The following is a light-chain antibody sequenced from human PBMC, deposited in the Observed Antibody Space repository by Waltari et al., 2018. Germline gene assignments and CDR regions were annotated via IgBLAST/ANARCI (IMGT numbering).Light chain of an antibody. J-gene: IGLJ3*02. CDR2: RNN. CDR1: SSNIGSNY. Sequence: QSVLTQPPSASGTPGQRVTISCSGSSSNIGSNYVYWYQQLPGTAPKLPIDRNNQRPSGVPDRFSDSKSGTSASLAISGLRSEDEADYYCAAWDDSLSGWVFGGGTKLTVL. CDR3: AAWDDSLSGWV. V-gene: IGLV1-47*01.